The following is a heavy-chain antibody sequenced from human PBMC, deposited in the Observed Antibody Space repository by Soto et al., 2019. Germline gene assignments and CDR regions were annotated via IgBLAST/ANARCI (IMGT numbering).Heavy chain of an antibody. Sequence: FSVNVACKASGDTISSYAISWVRTAPGQGLVWMGGIIPIFGTANYAQKFQGRVTITAEESTSTAYMELSSLRSEDTAVYYCARDSFVQEDIVVVPAAKIPENWFDPWGQRTLVTVSS. V-gene: IGHV1-69*13. J-gene: IGHJ5*02. CDR2: IIPIFGTA. CDR1: GDTISSYA. CDR3: ARDSFVQEDIVVVPAAKIPENWFDP. D-gene: IGHD2-2*01.